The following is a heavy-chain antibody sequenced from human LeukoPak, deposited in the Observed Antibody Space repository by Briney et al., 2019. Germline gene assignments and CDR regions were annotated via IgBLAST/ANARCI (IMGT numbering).Heavy chain of an antibody. Sequence: PGGSLRLSCAASGFTFSSYSMNWVRQAPGKGLEWVSSISSSSSYIYYADSVKGRFTISRDNAKNSLYLQTNSLRAEDTAVYYCARDNYGDLDDAFDIWGQGTMVTVSS. CDR1: GFTFSSYS. V-gene: IGHV3-21*01. CDR2: ISSSSSYI. D-gene: IGHD4-17*01. CDR3: ARDNYGDLDDAFDI. J-gene: IGHJ3*02.